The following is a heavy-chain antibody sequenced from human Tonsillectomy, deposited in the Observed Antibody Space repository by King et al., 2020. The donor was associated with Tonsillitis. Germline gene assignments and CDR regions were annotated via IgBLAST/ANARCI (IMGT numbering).Heavy chain of an antibody. J-gene: IGHJ3*02. CDR1: GLNFDDYA. CDR2: ISGGGCSP. V-gene: IGHV3-43*02. Sequence: VQLVESGGGVVQPGGSLRLSCAASGLNFDDYAMHWVRQAPGKGLGWVSLISGGGCSPYYAEYVKGRFTVSRDNSKNSLYLQMNRLRTEETAFYYCAKAPGRWLHDGFDIWGQGTMVTVSS. CDR3: AKAPGRWLHDGFDI. D-gene: IGHD4-23*01.